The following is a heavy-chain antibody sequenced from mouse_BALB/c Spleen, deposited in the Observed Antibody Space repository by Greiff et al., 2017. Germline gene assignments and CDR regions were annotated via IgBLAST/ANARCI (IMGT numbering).Heavy chain of an antibody. Sequence: GGGLVQPKGSLKLSCAASGFTFNTNAMNWVRQAPGKGLEWVARIRSKSNNYATYYADSVKDRFTISRDDSQSMLYLQMNNLKTEDTAMYYCVRDVIYYYGSSHAMDYWGQGTSVTVSS. J-gene: IGHJ4*01. CDR3: VRDVIYYYGSSHAMDY. CDR1: GFTFNTNA. D-gene: IGHD1-1*01. CDR2: IRSKSNNYAT. V-gene: IGHV10S3*01.